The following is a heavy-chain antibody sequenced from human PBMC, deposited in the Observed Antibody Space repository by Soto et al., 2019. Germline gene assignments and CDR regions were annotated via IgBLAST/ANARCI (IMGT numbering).Heavy chain of an antibody. CDR1: GGSISGGYS. CDR2: IYHTGSS. J-gene: IGHJ3*02. CDR3: AKEGDYSAFDI. V-gene: IGHV4-30-2*01. D-gene: IGHD4-17*01. Sequence: QVQLQESGSGLVMPSQTLSLTCTVSGGSISGGYSWGWIRQPPGKGLEWIGYIYHTGSSHYSPSLKNRVTMSVDKSKNHFSLRLTSVTAADTAVYFCAKEGDYSAFDIWGQGTMVIVSS.